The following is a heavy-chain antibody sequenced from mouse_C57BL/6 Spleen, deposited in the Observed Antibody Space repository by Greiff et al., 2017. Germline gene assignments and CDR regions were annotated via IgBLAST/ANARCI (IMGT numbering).Heavy chain of an antibody. CDR2: ISYDGSN. CDR3: ARDQGSGYFAWFAY. CDR1: GYSITSGYY. V-gene: IGHV3-6*01. J-gene: IGHJ3*01. D-gene: IGHD3-2*02. Sequence: ESGPGLVKPSQSLSLTCSVTGYSITSGYYWNWIRQFPGNKLEWMGYISYDGSNNYNPSLKNRISITRDTSKNQFFLKLNSVTTEDTATYYCARDQGSGYFAWFAYWGQGTLVTVSA.